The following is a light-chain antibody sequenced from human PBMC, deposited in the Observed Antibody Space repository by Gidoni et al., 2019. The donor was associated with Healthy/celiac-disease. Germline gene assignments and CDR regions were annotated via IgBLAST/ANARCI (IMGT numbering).Light chain of an antibody. CDR1: QSLLHSNGYSY. Sequence: DIVMTQSPLSLPVTPGEPASISCRSSQSLLHSNGYSYLDWYLQKPGQSPQLLVYLGSNRASGVPDRFSGSGSGTDFTLKISRVEAEDVGVYYCMQALQTPMYTFXQXTELEIK. CDR2: LGS. V-gene: IGKV2-28*01. CDR3: MQALQTPMYT. J-gene: IGKJ2*01.